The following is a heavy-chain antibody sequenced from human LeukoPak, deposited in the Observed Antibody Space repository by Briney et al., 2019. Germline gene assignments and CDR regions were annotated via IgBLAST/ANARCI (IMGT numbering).Heavy chain of an antibody. D-gene: IGHD4-17*01. V-gene: IGHV1-46*01. J-gene: IGHJ5*02. Sequence: ASVKVSCKASGYSFSSYYMHWVRQAPGQGLEWMGIINPSGDSTTYPQKFQGRVTMTRDTSTRTVYMELSSLRSDDTAVYYCARENDYGNNWFDPWGQGTLVTVSS. CDR3: ARENDYGNNWFDP. CDR2: INPSGDST. CDR1: GYSFSSYY.